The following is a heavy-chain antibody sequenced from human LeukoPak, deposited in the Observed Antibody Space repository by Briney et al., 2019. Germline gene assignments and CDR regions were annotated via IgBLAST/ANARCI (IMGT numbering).Heavy chain of an antibody. V-gene: IGHV1-18*01. CDR3: ARRIAVAGTFNIDY. Sequence: ASVKVSCKASGYTFTSYGISWVRQAPGQGLEWMGWISAYNGNANYAQKLQGRVTMTTDTSASTAYMELRSLRSDDTAVYYCARRIAVAGTFNIDYWGQGTLVTVSS. CDR1: GYTFTSYG. D-gene: IGHD6-19*01. CDR2: ISAYNGNA. J-gene: IGHJ4*02.